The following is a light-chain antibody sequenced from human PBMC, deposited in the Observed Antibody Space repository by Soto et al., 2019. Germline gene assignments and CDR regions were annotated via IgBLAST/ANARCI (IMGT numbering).Light chain of an antibody. CDR1: QSIRHS. J-gene: IGKJ1*01. Sequence: DIQMTQSPPTLSASVGDRVTITCRASQSIRHSLAWYQQMPGKAPKLLIYGASTLQSGVPSRFSGSGSGTEVTLTISSLQPDDFGTYFCQHHNSYSQTFGQGTKVEIK. V-gene: IGKV1-5*01. CDR3: QHHNSYSQT. CDR2: GAS.